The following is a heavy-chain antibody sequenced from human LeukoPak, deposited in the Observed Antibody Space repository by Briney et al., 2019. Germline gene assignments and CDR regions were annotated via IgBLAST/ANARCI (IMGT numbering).Heavy chain of an antibody. Sequence: SGGSLRLSCVASGFTFSSYAMSWVRQAPGKGLEWVAVISYDGSNKYYADSVKGRFTISRDNSKNTLYLQMNSLRAEDTAVYYCARSLEYSSSCGYWGQGTLVTVSS. J-gene: IGHJ4*02. D-gene: IGHD6-13*01. V-gene: IGHV3-30-3*01. CDR2: ISYDGSNK. CDR3: ARSLEYSSSCGY. CDR1: GFTFSSYA.